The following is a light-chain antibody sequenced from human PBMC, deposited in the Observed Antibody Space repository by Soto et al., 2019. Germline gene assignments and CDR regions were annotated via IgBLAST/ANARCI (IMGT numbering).Light chain of an antibody. CDR3: QKYNSWLWT. J-gene: IGKJ1*01. CDR2: GAS. V-gene: IGKV3-15*01. Sequence: VMTQSPATLSLSPGDGATLSCRASQSVSSKLAWYQQKPGQAPRLLIYGASTRATGIPDRLSGSGSGTEFTLIISSLQSEDSAVYYCQKYNSWLWTCGQGTKVDIK. CDR1: QSVSSK.